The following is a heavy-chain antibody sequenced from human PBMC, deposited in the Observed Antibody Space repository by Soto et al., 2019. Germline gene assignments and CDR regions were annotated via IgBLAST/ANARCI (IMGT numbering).Heavy chain of an antibody. CDR1: GGSFTGYY. CDR3: VRGQPHRITIFEVVIRSYDYGMDV. J-gene: IGHJ6*02. CDR2: INYRGSS. V-gene: IGHV4-34*01. Sequence: SDTLSLTCAVYGGSFTGYYWTWIRQTPGKGLEWIGEINYRGSSYYNPSLESRISMAVDTSKNQFSLKLRSVTAADTAVYFCVRGQPHRITIFEVVIRSYDYGMDVWGQGTTVNVSS. D-gene: IGHD3-3*02.